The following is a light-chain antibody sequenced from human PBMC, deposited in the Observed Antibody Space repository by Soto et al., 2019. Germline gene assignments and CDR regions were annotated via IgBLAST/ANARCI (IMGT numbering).Light chain of an antibody. V-gene: IGLV2-14*03. CDR2: DVS. Sequence: QSVLTQPASVSGSPGQSITISCTGTISDVGGNKFVSWYQQYPGKAPKLMICDVSSRPSGVSNRFSGSKSGNTASLTISGLQAEDEADYYCSSFTGTNYVFGTGTKVTVL. J-gene: IGLJ1*01. CDR3: SSFTGTNYV. CDR1: ISDVGGNKF.